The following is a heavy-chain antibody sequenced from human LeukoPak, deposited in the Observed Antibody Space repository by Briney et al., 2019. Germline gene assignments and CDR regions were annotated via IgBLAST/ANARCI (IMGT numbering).Heavy chain of an antibody. J-gene: IGHJ5*02. V-gene: IGHV3-48*01. CDR1: GFIFSQYS. Sequence: GGSLRLSCAASGFIFSQYSMNWVRQAPGKGLEWVSHIRSSSETFYADSVKGRFTISRDNARNSLYLQMNNLRGEDTAIYYCARDAGNRGYGCDLWGQGTLVTVSS. D-gene: IGHD6-25*01. CDR2: IRSSSET. CDR3: ARDAGNRGYGCDL.